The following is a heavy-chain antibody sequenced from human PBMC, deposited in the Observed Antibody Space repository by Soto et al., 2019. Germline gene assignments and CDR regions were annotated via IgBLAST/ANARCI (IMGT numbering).Heavy chain of an antibody. Sequence: GGSLRLSCAASGFTVSSKYMSWVRQAPGKGLEWVSVIYSGGSTYYADSVKGRFTISRDNSKNTLYLQMNSLRAEDTAVYYCAKNPGYYYDSTGYHFDYWGQGTLVTVSS. CDR2: IYSGGST. CDR1: GFTVSSKY. CDR3: AKNPGYYYDSTGYHFDY. D-gene: IGHD3-22*01. J-gene: IGHJ4*02. V-gene: IGHV3-53*01.